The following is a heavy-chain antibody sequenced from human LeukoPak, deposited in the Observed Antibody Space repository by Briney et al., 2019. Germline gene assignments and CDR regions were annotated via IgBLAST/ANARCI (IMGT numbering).Heavy chain of an antibody. D-gene: IGHD3-22*01. CDR1: GGSFSGYY. J-gene: IGHJ4*02. CDR2: INHSGTT. Sequence: SETLSLTCAVYGGSFSGYYWSWIRQPPGKGLEWIWEINHSGTTKDNPSLRSRVTISIDTSKNQFSLNLSSVTAADTAVYYCAEAGYYDSSGHYYFDYWGQGTLVTVSS. CDR3: AEAGYYDSSGHYYFDY. V-gene: IGHV4-34*01.